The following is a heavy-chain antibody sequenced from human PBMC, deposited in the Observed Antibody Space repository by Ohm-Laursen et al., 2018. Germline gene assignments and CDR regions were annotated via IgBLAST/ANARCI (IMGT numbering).Heavy chain of an antibody. CDR1: GDSISSYY. CDR2: IFYSGST. Sequence: TLSLTCSASGDSISSYYWSWIRQSPGKGLEWIGYIFYSGSTNYNPSLKSRVTISVDTSKNQFSLNLSSVTAADTAVYYCARQPQYYDFWSGYSDYWYFDLWGRGTLVTVSS. CDR3: ARQPQYYDFWSGYSDYWYFDL. D-gene: IGHD3-3*01. J-gene: IGHJ2*01. V-gene: IGHV4-59*08.